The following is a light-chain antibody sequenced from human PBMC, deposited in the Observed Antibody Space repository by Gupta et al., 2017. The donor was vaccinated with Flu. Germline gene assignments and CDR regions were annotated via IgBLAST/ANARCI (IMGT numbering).Light chain of an antibody. CDR1: SGSIASNY. CDR2: EDN. CDR3: QSYDSSNSWV. Sequence: NFMLTQPHSVSESPGKTVTISCTRSSGSIASNYVQWYQQRPGSSPTTVIYEDNQRPSGVPDRFSGSSDSSSNSASLTISGRKTEDEADYYCQSYDSSNSWVFGGGTKLTVL. J-gene: IGLJ3*02. V-gene: IGLV6-57*01.